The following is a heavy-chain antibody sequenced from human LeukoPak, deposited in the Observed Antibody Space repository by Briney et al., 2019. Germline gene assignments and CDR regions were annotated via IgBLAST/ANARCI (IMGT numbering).Heavy chain of an antibody. V-gene: IGHV4-34*01. D-gene: IGHD3-10*01. Sequence: SETLSLTCAVYGGSFSGYYWSWIRQPPGKGLEWIGEIYHSGSTNYNPSLKSRVTISVDKSKNQFSLKLSSVTAADTAVYYCARDRAITEWGQGTLVTVSS. CDR3: ARDRAITE. CDR2: IYHSGST. J-gene: IGHJ4*02. CDR1: GGSFSGYY.